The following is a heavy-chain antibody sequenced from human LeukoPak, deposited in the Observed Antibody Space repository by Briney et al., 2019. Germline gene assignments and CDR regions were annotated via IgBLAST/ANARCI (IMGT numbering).Heavy chain of an antibody. CDR2: IFTTGPG. J-gene: IGHJ5*02. V-gene: IGHV4-61*09. D-gene: IGHD1-1*01. Sequence: SETLSLTCTVSGASINSSPYYWTWIRQPAGKGLEWIGHIFTTGPGSYNPSLRSRVTISRDTSKNEFSLSLNSVTAADPAVYYCAGSWNAERSFDPWGQGTLVTVSS. CDR3: AGSWNAERSFDP. CDR1: GASINSSPYY.